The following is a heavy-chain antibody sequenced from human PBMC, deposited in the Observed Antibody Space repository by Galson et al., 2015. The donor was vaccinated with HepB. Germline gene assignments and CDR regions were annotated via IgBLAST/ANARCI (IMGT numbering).Heavy chain of an antibody. J-gene: IGHJ2*01. CDR3: ARSYYDISTGSHWFFDL. CDR2: ISSSSTVT. V-gene: IGHV3-11*06. CDR1: GFTYSDHY. D-gene: IGHD3-9*01. Sequence: PLRLACAAYGFTYSDHYMNGVRQAPGKGLGGVSHISSSSTVTNYAAAVKGRFSISRDDAKTSLFLQMNSLRAEDTAVYYCARSYYDISTGSHWFFDLWGRGTVVTVSS.